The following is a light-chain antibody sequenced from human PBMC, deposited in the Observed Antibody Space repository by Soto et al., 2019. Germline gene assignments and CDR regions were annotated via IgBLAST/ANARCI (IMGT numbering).Light chain of an antibody. CDR2: DAS. V-gene: IGKV3-11*01. CDR3: QQRSNWPLIT. Sequence: IVLPQSPATLSLSPGESATLSCRASQSVSSYLAWYQQKPGQAPRLLIYDASNRATGIPARFSGSGSGTDFTLTISSLKPEDFEVYYCQQRSNWPLITFGQGTRLEIK. CDR1: QSVSSY. J-gene: IGKJ5*01.